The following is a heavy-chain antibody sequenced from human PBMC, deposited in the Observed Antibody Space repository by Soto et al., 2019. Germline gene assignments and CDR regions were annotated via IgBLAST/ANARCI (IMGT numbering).Heavy chain of an antibody. CDR2: IIPIFGTA. V-gene: IGHV1-69*13. CDR3: ARDSAPRSPIPTKLPIDI. Sequence: SVKVSCKASGGTFSSYAISWVRQAPGQGLEWMGGIIPIFGTANYAQKFQGRVTITADESTSTAYMELSSLRSEDTAVYYCARDSAPRSPIPTKLPIDIWGQGTMVTVSS. D-gene: IGHD2-2*02. CDR1: GGTFSSYA. J-gene: IGHJ3*02.